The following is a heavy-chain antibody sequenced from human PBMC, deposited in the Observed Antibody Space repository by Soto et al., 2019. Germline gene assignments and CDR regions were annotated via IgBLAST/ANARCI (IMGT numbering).Heavy chain of an antibody. J-gene: IGHJ5*02. CDR3: ARVYCSSTSSRLGWFDP. V-gene: IGHV1-18*04. CDR2: ISAYNGNT. CDR1: GYTSTSYG. Sequence: ASVKVSCKASGYTSTSYGISWVRQAPGQGLEWMGWISAYNGNTNYAQKLQGRVTMTTDTSTSTAYMELRSLRSDDTAVYYCARVYCSSTSSRLGWFDPWGQGTLVTVSS. D-gene: IGHD2-2*01.